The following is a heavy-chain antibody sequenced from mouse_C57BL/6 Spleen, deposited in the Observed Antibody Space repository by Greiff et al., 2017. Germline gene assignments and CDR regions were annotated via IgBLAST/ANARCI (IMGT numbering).Heavy chain of an antibody. V-gene: IGHV5-4*01. D-gene: IGHD2-3*01. CDR2: ISDGGSYT. CDR1: GFTFSSYA. CDR3: ARENYDGYQYYFDY. Sequence: DVKLVESGGGLVKPGGSLKLSCAASGFTFSSYAMSWVRQTPEKRLEWVATISDGGSYTYYPDNVKGRFTISRDNAKNNLYLQMSHLKSEDTAMYYCARENYDGYQYYFDYWGQGTTLTVSS. J-gene: IGHJ2*01.